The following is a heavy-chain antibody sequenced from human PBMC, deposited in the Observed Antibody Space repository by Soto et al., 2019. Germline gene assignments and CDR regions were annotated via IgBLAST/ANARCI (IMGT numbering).Heavy chain of an antibody. CDR3: ARHWYGSGPHYPHDS. CDR1: GGSISSYY. J-gene: IGHJ4*02. D-gene: IGHD3-10*01. V-gene: IGHV4-59*08. CDR2: IYYSGST. Sequence: SETLSLTCTVSGGSISSYYWSWIRQPPGEGLEWIGYIYYSGSTNHNPSLKSRVTISVDTSKNQFSLKLSSVTAADTAVYYCARHWYGSGPHYPHDSRGQGTLVTGSS.